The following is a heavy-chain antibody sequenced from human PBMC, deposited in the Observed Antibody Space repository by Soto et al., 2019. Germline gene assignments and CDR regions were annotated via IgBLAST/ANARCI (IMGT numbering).Heavy chain of an antibody. J-gene: IGHJ4*02. V-gene: IGHV4-34*01. CDR2: INHSGST. D-gene: IGHD3-9*01. Sequence: PSETLSLTCAVYGGSFSGYYWSWIRQPPGKGLEWIGEINHSGSTNYNPSLKSRVTISVDTSKNQFSLKLSSVTAADTAVYYCARGRWDPTMTGYLRVWRKDFDYWGQGTLVTVSS. CDR3: ARGRWDPTMTGYLRVWRKDFDY. CDR1: GGSFSGYY.